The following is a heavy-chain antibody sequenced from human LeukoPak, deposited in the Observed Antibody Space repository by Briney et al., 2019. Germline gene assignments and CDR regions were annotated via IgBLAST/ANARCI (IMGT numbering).Heavy chain of an antibody. V-gene: IGHV3-49*04. Sequence: GRSLRLSCTASGFTFGDYAMSWVRQAPGKGLEWVGFIRSKAYGGTTEYAESVKGRFTISRDDSKSIAYLQMNSLNTEDTAVYYCTREGSGWYYFDYWGQGTLVTVSS. CDR3: TREGSGWYYFDY. J-gene: IGHJ4*02. CDR1: GFTFGDYA. D-gene: IGHD6-19*01. CDR2: IRSKAYGGTT.